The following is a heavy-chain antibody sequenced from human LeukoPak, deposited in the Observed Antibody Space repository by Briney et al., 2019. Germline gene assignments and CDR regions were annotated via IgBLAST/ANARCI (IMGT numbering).Heavy chain of an antibody. D-gene: IGHD6-19*01. CDR1: GYTFTSYG. CDR2: ISAYNGNT. J-gene: IGHJ4*02. Sequence: ASVKVSCKASGYTFTSYGISWVRQAPGQGLEWMGWISAYNGNTNYAQKLQGRVTMTTDTSTSTAYMELRSLRSDDTAVYYCARDVPSSGWYVTEIFDYWGQGTLVTVSS. CDR3: ARDVPSSGWYVTEIFDY. V-gene: IGHV1-18*01.